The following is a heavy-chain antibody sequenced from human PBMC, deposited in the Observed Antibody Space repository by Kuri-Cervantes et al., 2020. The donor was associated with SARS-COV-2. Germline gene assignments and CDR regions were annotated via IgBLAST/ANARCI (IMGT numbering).Heavy chain of an antibody. Sequence: SGATLVKPTQTLTLTCSFSGFPLSTSGVGVAWIRQPPGKALECLALIYWHDDKRYSRSLKSRLTITKDTSKNQVVITMTNMDPVDTATYYCAHTFLPYHYYGMDVWGQGTTVTVSS. J-gene: IGHJ6*02. D-gene: IGHD2/OR15-2a*01. CDR3: AHTFLPYHYYGMDV. V-gene: IGHV2-5*01. CDR2: IYWHDDK. CDR1: GFPLSTSGVG.